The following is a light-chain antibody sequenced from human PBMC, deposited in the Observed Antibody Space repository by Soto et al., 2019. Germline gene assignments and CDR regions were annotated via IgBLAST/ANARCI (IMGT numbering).Light chain of an antibody. CDR1: QSVSSSY. V-gene: IGKV3-20*01. CDR3: QQYGSSPRT. Sequence: EIVLTQSPGTLSLSPGERATLSCRASQSVSSSYLAWYQQKAGQAPRLLIYGASSGATGIPDRFSGSGSGTDFTLTISRLEPEDFAVYYCQQYGSSPRTFGQGTKVDIK. J-gene: IGKJ1*01. CDR2: GAS.